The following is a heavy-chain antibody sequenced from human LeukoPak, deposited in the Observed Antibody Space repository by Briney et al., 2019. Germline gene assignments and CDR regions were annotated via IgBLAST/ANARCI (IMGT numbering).Heavy chain of an antibody. CDR3: ASYAPHIWSKYSIPYYYYYMDV. V-gene: IGHV4-39*01. CDR2: IYYSGST. CDR1: GGSISSSSYY. D-gene: IGHD6-6*01. Sequence: SETLSLTCTVSGGSISSSSYYWGWIRQPPGKGLEWIGSIYYSGSTYYNPSLKSRVTISVDTSKNQFSLKLSSVTAADTAVYYCASYAPHIWSKYSIPYYYYYMDVWGKGTTVTVSS. J-gene: IGHJ6*03.